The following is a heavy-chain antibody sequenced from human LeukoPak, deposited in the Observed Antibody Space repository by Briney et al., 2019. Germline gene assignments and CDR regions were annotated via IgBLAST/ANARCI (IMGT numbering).Heavy chain of an antibody. Sequence: GGSLRLSCAASGFTFSSYAMSWVRQAPGKGLEWVSAMSGSGGSTLYAVSVKGRFTISRDNSKNTLFLQMNSLRAEDTAVYYCAKDRRYYDSSGIFSWLDYWGQGTLVTVSS. CDR2: MSGSGGST. V-gene: IGHV3-23*01. CDR1: GFTFSSYA. CDR3: AKDRRYYDSSGIFSWLDY. J-gene: IGHJ4*02. D-gene: IGHD3-22*01.